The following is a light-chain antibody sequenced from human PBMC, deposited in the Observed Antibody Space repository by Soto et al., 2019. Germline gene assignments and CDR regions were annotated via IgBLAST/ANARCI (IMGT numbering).Light chain of an antibody. CDR1: QSISTY. V-gene: IGKV1-39*01. Sequence: DIQMTQSPSSLSASVGDRVTISCRASQSISTYLNWYRQKPGKAPELLIYAASSLQTGVPSRFSGSGSGTDFTFTISNLQPEDFSSYYCQQSYSSPNTFGQGTKLEI. CDR3: QQSYSSPNT. J-gene: IGKJ2*01. CDR2: AAS.